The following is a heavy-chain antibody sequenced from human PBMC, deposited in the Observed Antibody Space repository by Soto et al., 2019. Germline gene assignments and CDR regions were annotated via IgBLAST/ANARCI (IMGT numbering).Heavy chain of an antibody. V-gene: IGHV6-1*01. CDR1: GDSVSSNGAC. D-gene: IGHD2-15*01. CDR2: IYYRSKWFH. J-gene: IGHJ6*02. CDR3: ARVRCSAGTCLDGLDF. Sequence: SQTLSLTCVISGDSVSSNGACWNWIRQSPSRGLQWLGRIYYRSKWFHDYAASVESRMAINPDTSRNQFSLKLNYVTPEDTAVYYCARVRCSAGTCLDGLDFWGQGTTVTVSS.